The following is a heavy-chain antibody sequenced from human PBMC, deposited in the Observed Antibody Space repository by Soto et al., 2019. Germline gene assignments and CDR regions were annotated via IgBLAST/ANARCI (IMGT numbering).Heavy chain of an antibody. Sequence: EVQLVESGGGLVQPGGSLRLSCAASGFTFSTYSLIWVRQSPGKGLEWVSYIDMGGITIYYGDSVRGRFTVSRDNARNSLFLQMNSLRDEDTAVYYCARDNLPGDPREAFDIWGQGTLVTVSS. CDR2: IDMGGITI. CDR3: ARDNLPGDPREAFDI. D-gene: IGHD7-27*01. V-gene: IGHV3-48*02. CDR1: GFTFSTYS. J-gene: IGHJ3*02.